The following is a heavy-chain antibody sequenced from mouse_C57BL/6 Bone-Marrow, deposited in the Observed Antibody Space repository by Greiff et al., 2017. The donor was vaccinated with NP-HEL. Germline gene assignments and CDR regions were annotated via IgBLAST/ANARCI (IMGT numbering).Heavy chain of an antibody. J-gene: IGHJ1*03. CDR1: GFTFSDYG. CDR2: ISSGSSTI. D-gene: IGHD1-1*01. Sequence: EVNVVESGGGLVKPGGSLKLSCAASGFTFSDYGMHWVRQAPEKGLEWVAYISSGSSTIYYADTVKGRFTISRDNAKNTLFLQMTSLRSEDTAMYYCARTSFYYYWYFDVWGTGTTVTVSS. CDR3: ARTSFYYYWYFDV. V-gene: IGHV5-17*01.